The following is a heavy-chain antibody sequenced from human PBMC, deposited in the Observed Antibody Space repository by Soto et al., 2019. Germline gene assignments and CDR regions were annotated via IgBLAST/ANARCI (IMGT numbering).Heavy chain of an antibody. CDR1: GYMFTSYG. D-gene: IGHD3-3*01. CDR2: ISAYNGNT. J-gene: IGHJ4*02. Sequence: ASVKVSCKASGYMFTSYGISWVRQAPGQGLEWMGWISAYNGNTNYAQKLQGRVTMNTDTSTSTAYMELRSLSSDDTAVYYCAKDGSPRITIFGVVQLYFDYWGQGTLVTVSS. V-gene: IGHV1-18*01. CDR3: AKDGSPRITIFGVVQLYFDY.